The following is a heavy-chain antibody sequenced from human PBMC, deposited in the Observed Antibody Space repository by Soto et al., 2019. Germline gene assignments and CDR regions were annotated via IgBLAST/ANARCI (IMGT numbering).Heavy chain of an antibody. Sequence: PSETLSLTCSVSGGSISSSSYFWGWIRQPPGKGLEWIGSIYYSGSTYYNPSLKSRVTISVDRSKSQFSLKLSSVTAADTAVYYCARDKPLRRDGYNPKDYWGPGTLVTVSS. CDR3: ARDKPLRRDGYNPKDY. CDR2: IYYSGST. CDR1: GGSISSSSYF. D-gene: IGHD5-12*01. J-gene: IGHJ4*02. V-gene: IGHV4-39*07.